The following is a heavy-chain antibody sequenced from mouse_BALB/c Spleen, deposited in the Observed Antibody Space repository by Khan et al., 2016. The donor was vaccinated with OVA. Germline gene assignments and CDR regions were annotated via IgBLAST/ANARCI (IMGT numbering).Heavy chain of an antibody. Sequence: EVQLQESGPGLVKPSQSLSLTCTVTGYSITSEYAWNWIRQFPGNKLEWMGYINYSGNTRFNPSLKSRTSITRDTSKNQFFLQLNSVTTADTATYYCARTDYYDYDPFPYWGQGTLVTVSA. V-gene: IGHV3-2*02. CDR3: ARTDYYDYDPFPY. CDR1: GYSITSEYA. CDR2: INYSGNT. D-gene: IGHD2-4*01. J-gene: IGHJ3*01.